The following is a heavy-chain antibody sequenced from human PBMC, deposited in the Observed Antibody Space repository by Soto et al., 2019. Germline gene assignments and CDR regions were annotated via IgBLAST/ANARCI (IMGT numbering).Heavy chain of an antibody. CDR2: ISSISSYT. CDR1: GFTFSDYY. J-gene: IGHJ4*02. V-gene: IGHV3-11*06. Sequence: QVQLVESGGGLVKPGGSRRLSCAASGFTFSDYYMSWIRQAPWKGLEWVSYISSISSYTNYADSVKGRFTISRDNAKNSLYLQMNSLRAEDTAVYYCARHIYGYVDYWGQGTLVTVSS. CDR3: ARHIYGYVDY. D-gene: IGHD5-18*01.